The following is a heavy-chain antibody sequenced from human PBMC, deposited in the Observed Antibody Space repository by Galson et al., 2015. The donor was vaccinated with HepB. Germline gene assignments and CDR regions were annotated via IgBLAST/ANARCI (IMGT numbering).Heavy chain of an antibody. CDR2: MNPNSGDT. D-gene: IGHD3-16*01. J-gene: IGHJ5*02. CDR3: ARNPAYTGWFDP. V-gene: IGHV1-8*01. Sequence: SVKVSCKASGYTFTSYDINWVRQATGQGLEWVGWMNPNSGDTGYAQKFQGRVTMTRDTSISTAYMELSSLISEDTAVYYCARNPAYTGWFDPWGQGTQVTVSS. CDR1: GYTFTSYD.